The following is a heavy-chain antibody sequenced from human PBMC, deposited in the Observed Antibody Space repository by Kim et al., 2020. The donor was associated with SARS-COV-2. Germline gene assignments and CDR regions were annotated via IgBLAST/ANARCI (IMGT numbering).Heavy chain of an antibody. CDR3: ARENSVAGTWGIDY. V-gene: IGHV3-21*01. Sequence: GGSLRLSCAASGFTFSSYSMNWVRQAPGKGLEWVSSISSSSSYIYYADSVKGRFTISRDNAKNSLYLQMNSLRAEDTAVYYCARENSVAGTWGIDYWGQGTLVTVSS. D-gene: IGHD6-19*01. CDR1: GFTFSSYS. CDR2: ISSSSSYI. J-gene: IGHJ4*02.